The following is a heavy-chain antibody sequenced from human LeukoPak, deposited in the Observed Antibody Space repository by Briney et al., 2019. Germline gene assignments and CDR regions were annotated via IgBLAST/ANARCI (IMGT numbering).Heavy chain of an antibody. Sequence: GGSLRLSCAASGFTFSSYNMNWVRQAPGKGLEWVAVISYDGSNKYYADSVKGRFTISRDNSKNTLYLQMNSLRAEDTAVYYCARDPKPTYQLLRYMDVWGKGTTVTVSS. CDR3: ARDPKPTYQLLRYMDV. CDR1: GFTFSSYN. CDR2: ISYDGSNK. D-gene: IGHD2-2*01. V-gene: IGHV3-30-3*01. J-gene: IGHJ6*03.